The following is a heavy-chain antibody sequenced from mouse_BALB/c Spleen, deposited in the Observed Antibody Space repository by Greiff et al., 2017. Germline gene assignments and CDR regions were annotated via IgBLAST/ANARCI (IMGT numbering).Heavy chain of an antibody. J-gene: IGHJ4*01. CDR1: GYTFTDYN. CDR2: INPNNGGT. D-gene: IGHD3-1*01. V-gene: IGHV1-18*01. Sequence: EVQLQQSGPELVKPGASVKIPCKASGYTFTDYNMDWVKQSHGKSLEWIGDINPNNGGTIYNQKFKGKATLTVDKSSSTAYMELRSLTSEDTAVYYCARFFRGLYAMDDWGQGTSVTVSS. CDR3: ARFFRGLYAMDD.